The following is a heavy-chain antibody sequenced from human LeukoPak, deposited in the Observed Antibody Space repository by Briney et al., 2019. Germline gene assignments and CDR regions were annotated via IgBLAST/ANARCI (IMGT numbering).Heavy chain of an antibody. V-gene: IGHV3-30*18. CDR3: AKNGMVSSNWFDP. J-gene: IGHJ5*02. CDR1: GFTFSSYG. Sequence: GGSLRLSCAASGFTFSSYGMHWVRQAPGKGLEWVAVISYDGGNKYYADSVKGRFTISRDNSKNTLYLQMNSLRAEDTAVYYCAKNGMVSSNWFDPWGQGTLVTVSS. CDR2: ISYDGGNK. D-gene: IGHD3-10*01.